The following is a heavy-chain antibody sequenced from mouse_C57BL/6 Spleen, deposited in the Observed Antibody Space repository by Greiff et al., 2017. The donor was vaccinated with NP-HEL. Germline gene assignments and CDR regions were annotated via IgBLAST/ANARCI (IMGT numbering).Heavy chain of an antibody. J-gene: IGHJ3*01. CDR3: ARERGSRAWFAY. CDR1: GYTFTSYW. D-gene: IGHD1-1*01. V-gene: IGHV1-53*01. CDR2: INPSNGGT. Sequence: QVQLQQPGTELVKPGASVKLSCKASGYTFTSYWMHWVKQRPGQGLEWIGNINPSNGGTNYNEKFKSKATLTVDKSSSTAYMQLSSMTAEDSAVYYCARERGSRAWFAYWGQGTLVTVSA.